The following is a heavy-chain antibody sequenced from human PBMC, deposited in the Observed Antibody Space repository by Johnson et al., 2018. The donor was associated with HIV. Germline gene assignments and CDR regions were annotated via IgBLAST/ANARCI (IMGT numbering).Heavy chain of an antibody. CDR1: GFTFTSYG. J-gene: IGHJ3*02. CDR2: IRYDGSNK. D-gene: IGHD4-11*01. Sequence: QVYLVESGGGVVQPGGSLRLSCAASGFTFTSYGMHWVRQAPGKGLEWVAFIRYDGSNKYYADSVKGRFTISRDNSKNTLYLQMNSLRDGDTAVYYCAREDDYSNYGSAFDIWGQGTMVTVSS. CDR3: AREDDYSNYGSAFDI. V-gene: IGHV3-30*02.